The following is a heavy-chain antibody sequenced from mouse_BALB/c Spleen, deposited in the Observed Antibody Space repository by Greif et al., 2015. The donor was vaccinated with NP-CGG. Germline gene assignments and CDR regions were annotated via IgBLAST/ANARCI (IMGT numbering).Heavy chain of an antibody. Sequence: EVHLVESGPSLVKPSQTLSLTCSVTGDSITSGYWNWIRKFPGNKLEYMGYISYSGSTYYNPSLKSRISITRDTSKNLYYLQLNSVTPEDTATYYCARLSGNWYFDVWGAGTTVTVSS. D-gene: IGHD1-3*01. CDR2: ISYSGST. CDR3: ARLSGNWYFDV. CDR1: GDSITSGY. V-gene: IGHV3-8*02. J-gene: IGHJ1*01.